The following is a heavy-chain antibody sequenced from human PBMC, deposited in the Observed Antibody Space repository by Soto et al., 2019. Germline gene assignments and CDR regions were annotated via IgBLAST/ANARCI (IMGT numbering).Heavy chain of an antibody. V-gene: IGHV4-34*01. CDR1: GGSFSGHF. CDR3: ARAKFESTGWHQFDN. CDR2: VSHSGNT. J-gene: IGHJ4*02. D-gene: IGHD6-19*01. Sequence: LSLTCTVYGGSFSGHFWSWVRQPPGKGLEWIGEVSHSGNTKYYPSLKSRVTISVDSSKNQISLKLTSVTAADTAVYYCARAKFESTGWHQFDNWGQGTLVTVSS.